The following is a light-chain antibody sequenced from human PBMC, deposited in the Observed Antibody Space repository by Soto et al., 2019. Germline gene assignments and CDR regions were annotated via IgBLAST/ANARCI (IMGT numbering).Light chain of an antibody. CDR2: AAS. CDR1: RDIDNS. V-gene: IGKV1-27*01. Sequence: DIQVTQSPPSLSASVGDSVTITCRASRDIDNSLAWYQQVPGKAPKLLIYAASTLQSGVPSRFRGSGSGTSFILTITSLQPEDVATYYCQKYNKAPWIFGQGTKVEV. CDR3: QKYNKAPWI. J-gene: IGKJ1*01.